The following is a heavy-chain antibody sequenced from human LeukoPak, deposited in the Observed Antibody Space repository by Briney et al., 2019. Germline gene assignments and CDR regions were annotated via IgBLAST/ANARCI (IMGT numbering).Heavy chain of an antibody. CDR3: ARQPSVDY. Sequence: SETLSLTCAVYGGSFSGYYWSWIRQPPGKGLEWIGEINHSGSTNYNPSLKSRVTISVDTSKNQFSLKLSSVTAADTAVYYCARQPSVDYWGQGTLVTVSS. J-gene: IGHJ4*02. V-gene: IGHV4-34*01. CDR2: INHSGST. CDR1: GGSFSGYY.